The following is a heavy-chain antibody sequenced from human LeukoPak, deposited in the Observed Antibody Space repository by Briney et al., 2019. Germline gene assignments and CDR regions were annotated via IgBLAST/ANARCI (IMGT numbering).Heavy chain of an antibody. J-gene: IGHJ5*02. CDR3: ARDYGGSSGWFDP. CDR1: GYTFTSYD. D-gene: IGHD4-23*01. CDR2: MSPNSDNT. Sequence: GASVKVSCKASGYTFTSYDINWVRQATGQGLEWMGWMSPNSDNTGYAQKFQGRVTFTRDTSISTAYMELRSLTSEDTAVYYCARDYGGSSGWFDPWGQGTLDTVSS. V-gene: IGHV1-8*01.